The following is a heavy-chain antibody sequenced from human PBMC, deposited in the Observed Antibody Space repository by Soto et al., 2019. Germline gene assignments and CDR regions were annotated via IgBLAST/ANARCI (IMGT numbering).Heavy chain of an antibody. V-gene: IGHV3-23*01. CDR2: ISGSGGST. CDR1: GFTFSSYA. J-gene: IGHJ4*02. D-gene: IGHD6-13*01. CDR3: AKILAITGYSSSWYFDRSKPHYFDY. Sequence: GESLKISCAASGFTFSSYAMSWVRQAPGKGLEWVSAISGSGGSTYYADSVKGRFTISRDNSKNTLYLQMNSLRAEDTAVYYCAKILAITGYSSSWYFDRSKPHYFDYWGQGTLVTVSS.